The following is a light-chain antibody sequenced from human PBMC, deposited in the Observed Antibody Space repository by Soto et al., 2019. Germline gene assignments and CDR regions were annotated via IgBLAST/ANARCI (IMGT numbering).Light chain of an antibody. CDR1: QSVSSSY. V-gene: IGKV3-20*01. J-gene: IGKJ3*01. CDR2: GAS. CDR3: QQYGTSPFT. Sequence: EIVLTQSPGTLSLSPGERATFSCRASQSVSSSYLAGYQQKPGQAPRLLIYGASSRATGIPDRFSGSGSGTAFTLTISRLEPEEFAVYYCQQYGTSPFTFGHGTKVYIK.